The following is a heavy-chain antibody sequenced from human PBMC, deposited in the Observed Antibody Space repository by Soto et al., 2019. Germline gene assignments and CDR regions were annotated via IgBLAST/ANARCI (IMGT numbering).Heavy chain of an antibody. V-gene: IGHV3-33*01. D-gene: IGHD3-10*01. CDR2: ILNDGSNR. CDR3: AWDDEYSGNGMDV. J-gene: IGHJ6*01. CDR1: GFTFSNYG. Sequence: QVQLVESGGGVVQPGRSLTLSCAASGFTFSNYGMHWVRQAPGKGLEWVAVILNDGSNRYHADSVKDRFTISRDNSKNTLYVQMNSLSAEDTAVYYCAWDDEYSGNGMDVWGQGTRVTVSP.